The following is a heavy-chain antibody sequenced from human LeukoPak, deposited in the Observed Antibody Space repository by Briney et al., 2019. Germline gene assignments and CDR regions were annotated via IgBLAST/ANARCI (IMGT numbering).Heavy chain of an antibody. D-gene: IGHD5-24*01. V-gene: IGHV4-39*01. CDR3: ASSAWSKMGTIFASYYLDY. CDR2: IYYSGST. J-gene: IGHJ4*02. Sequence: AETLSLTCTVSGGSISSSSYYWGWIRQPPGKWLEWIGSIYYSGSTYYNPSLKSRVTISVDTTKNQFSLKLSSVTAADTAVYYCASSAWSKMGTIFASYYLDYWGQGTLVSVSS. CDR1: GGSISSSSYY.